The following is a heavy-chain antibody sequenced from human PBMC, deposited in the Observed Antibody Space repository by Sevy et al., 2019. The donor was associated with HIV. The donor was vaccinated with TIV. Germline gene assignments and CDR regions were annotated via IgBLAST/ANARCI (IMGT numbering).Heavy chain of an antibody. CDR1: GYTFTGYY. J-gene: IGHJ4*02. Sequence: ASVKVSCKASGYTFTGYYMHWVRQAPGQGLEWMGWINPNSGGTNYAQKFQGRVTMTRDTSISTAYMELSRLRSDDTAVYYCARLEQTRNYFHYWGQGTLVTVSS. V-gene: IGHV1-2*02. CDR3: ARLEQTRNYFHY. D-gene: IGHD3-3*01. CDR2: INPNSGGT.